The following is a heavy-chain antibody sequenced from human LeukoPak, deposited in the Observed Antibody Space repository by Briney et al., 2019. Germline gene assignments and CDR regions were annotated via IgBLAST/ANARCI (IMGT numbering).Heavy chain of an antibody. CDR2: ISSSSSYI. CDR3: ARGVGYCSGGCCYPPSGLYYGMDV. CDR1: GFTFSSYS. Sequence: KPGGSLRLSCAASGFTFSSYSMNWVRQAPGKGLEWVSSISSSSSYIYYADSVKGRFTISRDNAKNSLYLQMNSLRAEDTAVYYCARGVGYCSGGCCYPPSGLYYGMDVWGQGTTVTVSS. J-gene: IGHJ6*02. D-gene: IGHD2-15*01. V-gene: IGHV3-21*01.